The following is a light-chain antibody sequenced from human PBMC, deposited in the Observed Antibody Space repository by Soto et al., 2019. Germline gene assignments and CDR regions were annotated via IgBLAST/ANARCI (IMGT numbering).Light chain of an antibody. CDR1: SSDVGGYKY. J-gene: IGLJ1*01. V-gene: IGLV2-14*01. CDR3: SSYTSSSTLV. Sequence: QSALTQPASVSGSPGQSITISCTGTSSDVGGYKYVSWYQQYPGKAPKLMIYEVSNRPSGVSNRFSGSKSGNTASLTISGLQAEDEADYYSSSYTSSSTLVFGTGTKLTVL. CDR2: EVS.